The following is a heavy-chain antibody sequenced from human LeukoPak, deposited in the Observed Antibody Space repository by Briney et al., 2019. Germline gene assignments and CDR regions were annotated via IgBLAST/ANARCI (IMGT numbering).Heavy chain of an antibody. CDR2: MNPNSGNT. V-gene: IGHV1-8*01. J-gene: IGHJ6*02. Sequence: GASVKVSCKASGYTFTSYDINWVRQATGQGLEWMGWMNPNSGNTGYAQKFQGRVTMTRNTSISTAYMELSSLRSEDTAVYYCARGAGVVAAYYYYGMDVWGQGTTVTVSS. D-gene: IGHD2-15*01. CDR3: ARGAGVVAAYYYYGMDV. CDR1: GYTFTSYD.